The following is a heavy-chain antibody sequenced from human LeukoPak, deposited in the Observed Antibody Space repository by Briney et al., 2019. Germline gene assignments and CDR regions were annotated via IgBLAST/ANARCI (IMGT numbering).Heavy chain of an antibody. V-gene: IGHV3-30-3*01. J-gene: IGHJ4*02. CDR2: ISYDGSNK. CDR3: AKGSSSSRPYYFDY. Sequence: GRSLRLSCAASGFTFSSYAMHWVRQAPGKGLEWVAVISYDGSNKYYADSVKGRFTISRDNSKNTLYLQMNSLRAEDTAMYYCAKGSSSSRPYYFDYWGQGILVTVSS. D-gene: IGHD6-6*01. CDR1: GFTFSSYA.